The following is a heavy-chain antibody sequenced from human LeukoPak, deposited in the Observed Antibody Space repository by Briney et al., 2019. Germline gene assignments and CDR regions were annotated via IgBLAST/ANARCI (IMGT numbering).Heavy chain of an antibody. CDR2: ISWNSGSV. CDR3: AKDIQGDFWSGYYPRTYYYYGMDV. CDR1: GFTFDDYA. Sequence: PGTSLRLSCAASGFTFDDYAMHWVRQAPGKGLEWVSGISWNSGSVDYADSVKGRFTISRDNAKNSLYLQMNSLRAEDTALYYCAKDIQGDFWSGYYPRTYYYYGMDVWGQGTTVTVSS. V-gene: IGHV3-9*01. J-gene: IGHJ6*02. D-gene: IGHD3-3*01.